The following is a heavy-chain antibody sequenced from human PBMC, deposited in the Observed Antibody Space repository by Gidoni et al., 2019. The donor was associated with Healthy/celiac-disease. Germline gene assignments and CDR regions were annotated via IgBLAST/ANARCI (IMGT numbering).Heavy chain of an antibody. CDR3: ARVTYYYDSSGYYYYYYYGMDV. V-gene: IGHV3-21*01. CDR2: ISSSSSYI. D-gene: IGHD3-22*01. Sequence: EVQLVESGGGLVKPGGSLRLSCAASGFTFSSYSMNWVRQAPGKGLEWVSSISSSSSYIYYADSVKGRFTISRDNAKNSLYLQMNSLRAEDTAVYYCARVTYYYDSSGYYYYYYYGMDVWGQGTTVTVSS. J-gene: IGHJ6*02. CDR1: GFTFSSYS.